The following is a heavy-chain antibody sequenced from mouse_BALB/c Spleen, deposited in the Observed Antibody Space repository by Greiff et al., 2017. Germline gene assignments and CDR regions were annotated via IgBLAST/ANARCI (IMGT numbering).Heavy chain of an antibody. CDR2: ISSGGSYT. V-gene: IGHV5-6*03. CDR1: GFTFSSYG. Sequence: EVKLVESGGGLVKPGGSLKLSCAASGFTFSSYGMSWARQTPDKRLEWVATISSGGSYTYYPDSVKGRFTISRDNAKNTLYLQMSSLKSEDTAMYYCARHETSLYYFDYWGQGTTLTVSS. J-gene: IGHJ2*01. CDR3: ARHETSLYYFDY.